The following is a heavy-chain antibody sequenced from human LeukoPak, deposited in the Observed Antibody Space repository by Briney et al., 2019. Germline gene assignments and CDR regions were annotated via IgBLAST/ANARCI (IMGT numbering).Heavy chain of an antibody. CDR2: ISAYNFNT. D-gene: IGHD2-15*01. J-gene: IGHJ6*02. Sequence: ASVKVSCKASRYTFTSYVISGGRQAPGHRLVWMGWISAYNFNTNYAQKLQGRVTMTTDTSTSTAYMELRSLRSDDTAVYYCARGGYCSGGSCYQYYYYYGMDVWGQGTTVTVSS. V-gene: IGHV1-18*01. CDR1: RYTFTSYV. CDR3: ARGGYCSGGSCYQYYYYYGMDV.